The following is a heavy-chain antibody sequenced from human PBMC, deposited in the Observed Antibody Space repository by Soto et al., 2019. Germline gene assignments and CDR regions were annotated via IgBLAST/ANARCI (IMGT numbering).Heavy chain of an antibody. CDR3: ARDWSSNSWSDPIFEY. Sequence: ASVKVSCKASGYSFTGYYMHWVRQAHGQGLEWMGWISPYNGNTNYAQKFQGRVTISVDTSKNQFSLKLSSVTAADTAVYYCARDWSSNSWSDPIFEYWGQGTLVTVSS. V-gene: IGHV1-2*02. CDR1: GYSFTGYY. J-gene: IGHJ4*02. D-gene: IGHD6-13*01. CDR2: ISPYNGNT.